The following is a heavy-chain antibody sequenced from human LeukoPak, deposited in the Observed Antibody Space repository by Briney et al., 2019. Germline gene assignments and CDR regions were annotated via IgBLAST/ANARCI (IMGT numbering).Heavy chain of an antibody. CDR3: ASYYYDSSGYPLVAREQLYYYYYYGMDV. V-gene: IGHV3-30*04. D-gene: IGHD3-22*01. Sequence: GGSLRLSCAASGFTFGSYAMHWVRQAPGKGLEWVAVISYDGSNKYYADSVKGRFTISRDNSKNTLYLQMNSLRAEDTAVYYCASYYYDSSGYPLVAREQLYYYYYYGMDVWGQGTTVTVSS. J-gene: IGHJ6*02. CDR2: ISYDGSNK. CDR1: GFTFGSYA.